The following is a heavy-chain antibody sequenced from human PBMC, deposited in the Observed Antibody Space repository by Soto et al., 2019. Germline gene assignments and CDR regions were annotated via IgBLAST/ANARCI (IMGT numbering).Heavy chain of an antibody. CDR2: IYYSGST. J-gene: IGHJ2*01. D-gene: IGHD1-26*01. CDR3: AAFLGAYWYFDL. CDR1: GGSISSGDYY. Sequence: KTSETLSLTCTVPGGSISSGDYYWSWIRQPPGKGLEWIGYIYYSGSTYYNPSLKSRVTISVDTSKNQFSLKLSSVTAADTAVYYCAAFLGAYWYFDLWGRGTLVTVSS. V-gene: IGHV4-30-4*01.